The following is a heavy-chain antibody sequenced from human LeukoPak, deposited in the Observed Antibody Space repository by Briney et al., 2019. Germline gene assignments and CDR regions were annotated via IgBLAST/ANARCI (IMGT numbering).Heavy chain of an antibody. CDR1: GYTFTGYY. D-gene: IGHD3-22*01. CDR3: ATERKYYYDSSGYPPFDY. CDR2: INPNSGGT. V-gene: IGHV1-2*02. Sequence: GASVKVSCKASGYTFTGYYMHWVRQVPGQGLEWMGWINPNSGGTNYAQKFQGRVTMTRDTSISTAYMELSRLRSDDTAVYYCATERKYYYDSSGYPPFDYWGQGTLVTVSS. J-gene: IGHJ4*02.